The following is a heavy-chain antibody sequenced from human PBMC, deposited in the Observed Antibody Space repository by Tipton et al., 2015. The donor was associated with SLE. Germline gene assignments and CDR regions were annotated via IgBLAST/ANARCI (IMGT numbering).Heavy chain of an antibody. CDR3: ARSGALYGGFDY. Sequence: TLSLTCAVYGGSFSGYYWSWIRQPPGKGLEWIGRIYTSGSTNYNPSLKSRVTMSVDTSKNQFSLKLSSVTAADTAVYYCARSGALYGGFDYWGQGTLVTVSS. J-gene: IGHJ4*02. V-gene: IGHV4-59*10. CDR2: IYTSGST. D-gene: IGHD1-26*01. CDR1: GGSFSGYY.